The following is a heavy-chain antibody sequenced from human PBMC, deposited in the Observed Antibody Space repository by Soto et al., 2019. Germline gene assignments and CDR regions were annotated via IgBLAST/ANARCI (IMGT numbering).Heavy chain of an antibody. V-gene: IGHV1-2*04. Sequence: GASVKVSCKASGYTFTDYYMHWVRQAPGEGLEWVGCINPNSGDTDYAQKFQGWVTMTRDTSISTAYMDFGRLRSDDTAVYYCARDRHGMDVWGQGTTVTVSS. CDR2: INPNSGDT. J-gene: IGHJ6*02. CDR3: ARDRHGMDV. CDR1: GYTFTDYY.